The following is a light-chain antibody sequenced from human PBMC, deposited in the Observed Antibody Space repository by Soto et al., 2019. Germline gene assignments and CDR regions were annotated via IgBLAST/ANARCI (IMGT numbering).Light chain of an antibody. V-gene: IGKV3-11*01. CDR3: QHRSNWSYT. Sequence: EIVLTQSPATLSLSPGERATLSCRASESVGRYLAWYQQKPGQAPRLLVYDASNRATDIPPGFSGSGSGTDFTLTISSLEPEDFAVYYCQHRSNWSYTFGQGTKVDIK. J-gene: IGKJ2*01. CDR1: ESVGRY. CDR2: DAS.